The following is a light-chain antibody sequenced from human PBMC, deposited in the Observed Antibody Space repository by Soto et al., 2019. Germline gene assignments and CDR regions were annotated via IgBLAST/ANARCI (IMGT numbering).Light chain of an antibody. CDR2: DAS. V-gene: IGKV3-11*01. CDR3: QQQGT. J-gene: IGKJ5*01. CDR1: QSVSSY. Sequence: EIVLTQSPATLSLSPGERATLSCRASQSVSSYLAWYQQKPGQAPRLLIYDASNRATGIPARFSGSGSGKDFTLTISSLEPEDFAVYYCQQQGTFGQGTRLEIK.